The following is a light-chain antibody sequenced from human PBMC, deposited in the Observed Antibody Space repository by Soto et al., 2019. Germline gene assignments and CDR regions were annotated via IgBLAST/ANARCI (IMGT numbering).Light chain of an antibody. J-gene: IGKJ1*01. CDR3: QQYNSYWT. CDR1: QSISSW. V-gene: IGKV1-5*03. CDR2: KAS. Sequence: DIQMTQSPSTLSASVGERVTISCRASQSISSWLAWYQQKPGKAPKLLIYKASSLESGVPSRFSGSGSGTEFTLTISSLLPDDFATYYSQQYNSYWTFGQGTKVEIK.